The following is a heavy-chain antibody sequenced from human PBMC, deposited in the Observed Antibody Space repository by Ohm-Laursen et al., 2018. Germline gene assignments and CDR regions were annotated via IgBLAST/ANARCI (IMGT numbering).Heavy chain of an antibody. Sequence: SDTLSLTCTVSGGSISSYYWSWIRQPAGKGLEGIGRIYTSGSTNYNPSLKSRFTMSVDTSKNQFSLKLSYVTAADTVVYYCARDILFRGGFSSITMVRGEPRGSFDYWGQGTLVTVSS. CDR1: GGSISSYY. V-gene: IGHV4-4*07. CDR2: IYTSGST. J-gene: IGHJ4*02. CDR3: ARDILFRGGFSSITMVRGEPRGSFDY. D-gene: IGHD3-10*01.